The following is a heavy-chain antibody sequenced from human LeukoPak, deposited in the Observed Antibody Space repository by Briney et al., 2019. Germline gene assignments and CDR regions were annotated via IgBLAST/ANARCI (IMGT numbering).Heavy chain of an antibody. CDR2: ISSSSSTI. Sequence: PGGSLRLSCAASGFTFSSYSMSWVRQAPGKGLEWVSYISSSSSTIYYADSVKGRFTISRDNAKNSLYLQMNSLRAEDTAVYYCAREDKPAATTMFDYWGQGTLVTVSS. D-gene: IGHD2-2*01. J-gene: IGHJ4*02. V-gene: IGHV3-48*04. CDR3: AREDKPAATTMFDY. CDR1: GFTFSSYS.